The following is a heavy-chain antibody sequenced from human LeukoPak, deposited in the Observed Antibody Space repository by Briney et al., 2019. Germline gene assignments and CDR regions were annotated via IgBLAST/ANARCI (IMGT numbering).Heavy chain of an antibody. CDR1: GFAFSQFP. V-gene: IGHV3-30*03. D-gene: IGHD3-10*01. Sequence: PGGSLRLPCVASGFAFSQFPVHWVRQAPGKRLEWVAFISHDGGNKKYGDSVKGRFTISRDNSKNTVYLQMNSLRPEDTALYYCARDKSYFGSGNYHYFDSWGQGALVIVSS. CDR3: ARDKSYFGSGNYHYFDS. CDR2: ISHDGGNK. J-gene: IGHJ4*02.